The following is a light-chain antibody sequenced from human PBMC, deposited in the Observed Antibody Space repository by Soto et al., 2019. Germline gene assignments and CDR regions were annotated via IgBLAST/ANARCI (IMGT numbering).Light chain of an antibody. V-gene: IGLV1-47*02. CDR1: TSNIGSNY. Sequence: QPVLTQPPSASGTPGQSVTISCSGSTSNIGSNYVSWYQQLPGTAPKLLIYSNNQRPSGVPDRFSGSKSGTSASLAISGLRSEDEADYYCAAWDDSLSAVFGGGTQLTVL. CDR2: SNN. J-gene: IGLJ7*01. CDR3: AAWDDSLSAV.